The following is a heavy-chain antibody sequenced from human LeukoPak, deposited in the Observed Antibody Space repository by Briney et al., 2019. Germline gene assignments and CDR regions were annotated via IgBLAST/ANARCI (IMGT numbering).Heavy chain of an antibody. Sequence: PGGSLRLSCAASGFTFSSYAMSWVRQAPGKGLVWVSRINSDGSSTSYADSVKGRFTISRDNAKNTLYLQMNSLRAEDTAVYYCVRERNNFWSGHHSIFDSWGQGTLVTVSS. CDR1: GFTFSSYA. D-gene: IGHD3-3*01. CDR3: VRERNNFWSGHHSIFDS. V-gene: IGHV3-74*01. J-gene: IGHJ4*02. CDR2: INSDGSST.